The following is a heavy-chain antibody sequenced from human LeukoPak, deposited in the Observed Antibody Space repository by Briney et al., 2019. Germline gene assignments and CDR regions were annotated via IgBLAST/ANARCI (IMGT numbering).Heavy chain of an antibody. CDR2: ISGSGGVT. CDR1: GFTFSSSA. V-gene: IGHV3-23*01. D-gene: IGHD3-10*01. J-gene: IGHJ3*01. Sequence: GRSLRLSCAASGFTFSSSAMSWVRQAPGKGLEWVSAISGSGGVTYYRDSVKGRFTVSRDNSKNTLYLQMNSLRAEDTALYYCAKNGSGTSRAFDVWGQGTMVTVSS. CDR3: AKNGSGTSRAFDV.